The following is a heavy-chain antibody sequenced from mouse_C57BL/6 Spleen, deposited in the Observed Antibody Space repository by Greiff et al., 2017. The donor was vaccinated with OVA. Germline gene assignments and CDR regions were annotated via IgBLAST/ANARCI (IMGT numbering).Heavy chain of an antibody. D-gene: IGHD1-1*01. CDR2: ISYAGSN. V-gene: IGHV3-6*01. Sequence: ESGPGLVKPSQSLSLTCSVTGYSITSGYYWNWIRQFPGNKLEWMGYISYAGSNNYNPSLKNRISITRDTSKNQFFLKWNSVTTEDTATYYCAREALITTVVAHWYFDVWGTGTTVTVAS. CDR1: GYSITSGYY. J-gene: IGHJ1*03. CDR3: AREALITTVVAHWYFDV.